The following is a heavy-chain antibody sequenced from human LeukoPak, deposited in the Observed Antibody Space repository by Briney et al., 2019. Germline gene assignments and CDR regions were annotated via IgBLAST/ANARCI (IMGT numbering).Heavy chain of an antibody. CDR3: ARGMDIVVVPAATGLFDY. J-gene: IGHJ4*02. CDR1: GGTFSSYA. CDR2: IIPIFGTA. V-gene: IGHV1-69*06. Sequence: SVKVSCKTSGGTFSSYAISWVRQAPGQGLEWMGGIIPIFGTANYAQKFQGRVTITADKSTSTAYMELSSLRSEDTAVYYCARGMDIVVVPAATGLFDYWGQGTLVTVSS. D-gene: IGHD2-2*03.